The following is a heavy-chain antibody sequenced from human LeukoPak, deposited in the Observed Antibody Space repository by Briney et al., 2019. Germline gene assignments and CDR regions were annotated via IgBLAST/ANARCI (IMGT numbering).Heavy chain of an antibody. D-gene: IGHD6-13*01. Sequence: ASVKVSCKASGYTFTSYYMHWVRQAPGQGLEWMGIINPSGGSTSYAQKFQGRVTMTRDTSTSTVYMELSSLRSEDTAVYYCARSHSSSWRGYYYYGMDVWGQGTTVTVSS. CDR3: ARSHSSSWRGYYYYGMDV. CDR2: INPSGGST. J-gene: IGHJ6*02. CDR1: GYTFTSYY. V-gene: IGHV1-46*01.